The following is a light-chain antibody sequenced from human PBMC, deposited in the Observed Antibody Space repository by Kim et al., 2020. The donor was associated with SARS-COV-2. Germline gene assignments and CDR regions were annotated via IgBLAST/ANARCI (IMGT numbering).Light chain of an antibody. CDR2: DGS. J-gene: IGKJ1*01. V-gene: IGKV1-5*01. Sequence: TLAASVGDRVTLSGRASQSVSRWLAWYQQKPGKAPKLLIYDGSNLQSGVPSRFSGSGSGTEFTLTISSLQPDDFAIYYCQHRQTFGQGTKVDIK. CDR3: QHRQT. CDR1: QSVSRW.